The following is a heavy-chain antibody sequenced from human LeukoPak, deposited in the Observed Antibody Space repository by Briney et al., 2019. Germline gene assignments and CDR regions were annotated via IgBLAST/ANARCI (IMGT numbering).Heavy chain of an antibody. CDR3: AKGPRLVVQGNAFDI. D-gene: IGHD2-15*01. V-gene: IGHV3-30*18. Sequence: GRSLRLSCAASGFTFSSYGMHWVRQAPGKGLEWVAVISYDGSNKYYADSVKGRFTISRDNSKNTLYLQMNSLRAEDTAVYYCAKGPRLVVQGNAFDIWGQGTMVTVSS. CDR2: ISYDGSNK. CDR1: GFTFSSYG. J-gene: IGHJ3*02.